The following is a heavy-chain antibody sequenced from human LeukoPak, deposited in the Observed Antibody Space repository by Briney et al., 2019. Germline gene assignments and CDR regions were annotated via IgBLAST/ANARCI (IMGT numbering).Heavy chain of an antibody. D-gene: IGHD1-1*01. CDR3: ARELEY. J-gene: IGHJ4*02. V-gene: IGHV3-30*04. Sequence: GGSLRLSCAASGFTFSSYAMHWVRQAPGKGLEWVAVISYDGSNKYYADSVKGRFTISRDNSKNTLYLQMNSLRAEDTAVYCCARELEYWGQGTLVTVSS. CDR2: ISYDGSNK. CDR1: GFTFSSYA.